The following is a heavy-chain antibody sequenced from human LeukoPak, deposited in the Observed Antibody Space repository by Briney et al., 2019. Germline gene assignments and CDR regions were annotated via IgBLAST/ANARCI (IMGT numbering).Heavy chain of an antibody. CDR3: AGAIGYCSGGSCFDDY. J-gene: IGHJ4*02. D-gene: IGHD2-15*01. CDR1: GGSFSGYY. CDR2: INHSGST. V-gene: IGHV4-34*01. Sequence: SETLSLTCAVYGGSFSGYYWSWLRQPPGKGLEWIGEINHSGSTSYNPSLKSRVTISVDTSKNQFSLKLSSVTAADTAVYYCAGAIGYCSGGSCFDDYWGQGTLVTVSS.